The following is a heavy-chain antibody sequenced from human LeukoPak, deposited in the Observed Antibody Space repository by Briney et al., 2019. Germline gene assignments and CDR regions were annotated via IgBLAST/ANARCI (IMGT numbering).Heavy chain of an antibody. V-gene: IGHV4-59*01. D-gene: IGHD4-17*01. CDR2: IYYSGST. CDR1: GGSISSYY. Sequence: IPSETLSLTCTVSGGSISSYYWSWIRQSPGKGLEWIGYIYYSGSTNYNPSLKSRVTISVDTSKNQFSLKLSSVTAADTAVYYCARMAYGDYVRPPGLFDYWGQGTLVTVSS. CDR3: ARMAYGDYVRPPGLFDY. J-gene: IGHJ4*02.